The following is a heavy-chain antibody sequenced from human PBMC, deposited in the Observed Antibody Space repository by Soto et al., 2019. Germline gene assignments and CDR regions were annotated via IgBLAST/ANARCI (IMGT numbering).Heavy chain of an antibody. Sequence: GESLKISCKGSGYSFTSYWIGWVRQMPGKGLEWMGIIYPGASDTRYSPSFQGQGTISADKYISTAYLQWSSLKDSDPEMYYCARHYSRVRGVNWVWFDPWGQGTLVTVSS. D-gene: IGHD3-10*01. J-gene: IGHJ5*02. CDR1: GYSFTSYW. CDR3: ARHYSRVRGVNWVWFDP. CDR2: IYPGASDT. V-gene: IGHV5-51*01.